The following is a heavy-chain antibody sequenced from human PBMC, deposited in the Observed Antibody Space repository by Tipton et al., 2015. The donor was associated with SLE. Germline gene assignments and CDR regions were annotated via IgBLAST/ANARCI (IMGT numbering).Heavy chain of an antibody. J-gene: IGHJ3*02. Sequence: TLSLTCTVSGGSVSSGSYYWSWIRQPPGKGLEWIGYIYYSGSTYYNPSLKSRVTISVDTSKNQFSLKLSSVTAADTAVYYCAGELGNDAFDIWGLGTMVTVSS. CDR3: AGELGNDAFDI. CDR1: GGSVSSGSYY. V-gene: IGHV4-61*01. D-gene: IGHD7-27*01. CDR2: IYYSGST.